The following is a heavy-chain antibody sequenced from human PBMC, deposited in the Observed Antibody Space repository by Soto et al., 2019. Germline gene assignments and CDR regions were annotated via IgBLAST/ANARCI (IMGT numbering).Heavy chain of an antibody. Sequence: QVQLQESGPGLVKSSETLSLTCTVSGGSVSSGSYYWSWIRQPPGKGLEWIGYIYYSGSTNYNPSLKSRVTISVDTSKNQFSLKLSSVTAADTAVYYCARIWGDYGDYPSYHGMDVWGQGTTVTVSS. D-gene: IGHD4-17*01. CDR1: GGSVSSGSYY. CDR3: ARIWGDYGDYPSYHGMDV. J-gene: IGHJ6*02. V-gene: IGHV4-61*01. CDR2: IYYSGST.